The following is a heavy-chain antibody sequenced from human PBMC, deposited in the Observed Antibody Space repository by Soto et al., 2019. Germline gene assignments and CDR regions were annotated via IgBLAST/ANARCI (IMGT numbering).Heavy chain of an antibody. CDR3: ASGFDSDGLYNGGHP. J-gene: IGHJ5*02. CDR2: ILHIGST. Sequence: VQLQESGPGLVKPSGTLSLTCTVSGGSISTTNWWSWVRQSPGKGLEWIGEILHIGSTNYNPSLKSRFTISIDKSKNQFSLRLSYVTAADTAVYYCASGFDSDGLYNGGHPWGQGTLVSVSS. V-gene: IGHV4-4*02. D-gene: IGHD3-22*01. CDR1: GGSISTTNW.